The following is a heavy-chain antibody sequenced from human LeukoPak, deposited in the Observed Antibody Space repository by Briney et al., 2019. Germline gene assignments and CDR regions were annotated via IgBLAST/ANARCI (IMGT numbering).Heavy chain of an antibody. Sequence: SETLSLTCTVSGGSISSSSYYWGWIRQPPGKGLEWIGSFYYSGSTYYNPSLKSRVTISVDTSKNQFSLKLSSVTAADTAVYYCARSAGNTIPLDYWGQGTLVTVSS. CDR1: GGSISSSSYY. CDR2: FYYSGST. CDR3: ARSAGNTIPLDY. V-gene: IGHV4-39*07. D-gene: IGHD3-9*01. J-gene: IGHJ4*02.